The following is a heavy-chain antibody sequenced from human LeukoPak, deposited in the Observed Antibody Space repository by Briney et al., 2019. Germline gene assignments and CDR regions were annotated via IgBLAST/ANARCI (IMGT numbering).Heavy chain of an antibody. Sequence: SETLSLTCAVYGGSFSGYYWRWIRQPPGKGGEWIGEINHSGSTNYNQSLKSRVSISVDKSKNQFSLKLSSVTAADTAVYYCARGLITMVRGVPSYFDYWGQGTLVTVSS. V-gene: IGHV4-34*01. D-gene: IGHD3-10*01. J-gene: IGHJ4*02. CDR2: INHSGST. CDR1: GGSFSGYY. CDR3: ARGLITMVRGVPSYFDY.